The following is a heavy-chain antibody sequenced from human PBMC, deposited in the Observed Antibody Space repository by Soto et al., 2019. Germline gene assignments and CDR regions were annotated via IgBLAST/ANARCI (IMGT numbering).Heavy chain of an antibody. CDR1: GFTFSSYG. CDR3: AKDDPNYYDSSGPPDY. V-gene: IGHV3-30*18. CDR2: ISYDGSNK. J-gene: IGHJ4*02. Sequence: GGSLRLSCAASGFTFSSYGMHWVRQAPGKGLEWVAVISYDGSNKYYADSVKGRFTISRDNSKNTLYLQMNSLRAEDTAVYYCAKDDPNYYDSSGPPDYWGQGTLVTVSS. D-gene: IGHD3-22*01.